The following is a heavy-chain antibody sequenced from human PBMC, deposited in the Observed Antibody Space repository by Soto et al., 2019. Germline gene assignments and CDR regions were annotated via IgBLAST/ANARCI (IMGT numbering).Heavy chain of an antibody. CDR2: INPDNGNT. V-gene: IGHV1-3*01. Sequence: ASVKVSCKASGYTFTRYTMNWVRQAPGQRLEWMGWINPDNGNTKSSQKFQDRVIITRDASASTAYMDLSSLRSEDTAVYYCARGIATGQLDPWGQGTLVTVSS. J-gene: IGHJ5*02. D-gene: IGHD2-15*01. CDR1: GYTFTRYT. CDR3: ARGIATGQLDP.